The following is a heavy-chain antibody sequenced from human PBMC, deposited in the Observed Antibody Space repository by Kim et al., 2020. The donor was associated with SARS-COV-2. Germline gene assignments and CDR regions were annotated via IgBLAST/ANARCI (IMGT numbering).Heavy chain of an antibody. Sequence: GGSLRLSCAASGFIFSSYYMHWVRQAPGKGLVWVSRINSDGSSTSYADSVKGRFTISSDNAKNTLYLQMNSLRAEDTAVYYCARYYGSGTYALDYWGQGALGAVSS. V-gene: IGHV3-74*01. D-gene: IGHD3-10*01. CDR2: INSDGSST. CDR1: GFIFSSYY. J-gene: IGHJ4*02. CDR3: ARYYGSGTYALDY.